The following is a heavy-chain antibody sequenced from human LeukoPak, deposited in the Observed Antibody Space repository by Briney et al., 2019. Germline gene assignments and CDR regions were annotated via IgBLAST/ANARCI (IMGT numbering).Heavy chain of an antibody. D-gene: IGHD6-13*01. V-gene: IGHV3-21*01. Sequence: GGSLRLSCAASGFTFSRNAMNWVRQAPGKGLEWVSFISSSSNYMSYADLVKGRFTISRDNAKNSLYLQMNSLRAEDTAVYYCAGPLDSSNNYFDYWGQGTLVTVSA. CDR1: GFTFSRNA. CDR2: ISSSSNYM. CDR3: AGPLDSSNNYFDY. J-gene: IGHJ4*02.